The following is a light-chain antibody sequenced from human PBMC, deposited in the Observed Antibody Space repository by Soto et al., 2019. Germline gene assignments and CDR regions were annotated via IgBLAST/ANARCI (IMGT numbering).Light chain of an antibody. CDR1: QGVSSY. CDR3: QQRSGA. Sequence: EIVLTQSPATLSLSPGERATLSCRVSQGVSSYLAWYQQKPGQAPRLLIYDASNRATGIPARFSGSGPGTDFTLTISSLEPEDFAVYYCQQRSGAFGGGTKVEIK. CDR2: DAS. V-gene: IGKV3D-11*01. J-gene: IGKJ4*01.